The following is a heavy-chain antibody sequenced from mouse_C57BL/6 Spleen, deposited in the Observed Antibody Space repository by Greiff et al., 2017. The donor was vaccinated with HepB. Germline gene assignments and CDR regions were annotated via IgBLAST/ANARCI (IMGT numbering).Heavy chain of an antibody. CDR1: GFTFSNYW. CDR3: TTGTGYFDV. V-gene: IGHV6-3*01. D-gene: IGHD4-1*01. J-gene: IGHJ1*03. Sequence: DVKLVESGGGLVQPGGSMKLSCVASGFTFSNYWMNWVRQSPEKGLEWVAQIRLKSDNYATHYAESVKGRFTISRDDSKSSVYLQMNNLRAEDTGIYYCTTGTGYFDVWGTGTTVTVSS. CDR2: IRLKSDNYAT.